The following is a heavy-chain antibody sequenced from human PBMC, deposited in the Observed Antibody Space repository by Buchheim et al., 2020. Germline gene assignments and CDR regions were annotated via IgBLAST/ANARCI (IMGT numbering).Heavy chain of an antibody. CDR3: ARGGRDNWGYRAVDY. V-gene: IGHV4-30-4*07. J-gene: IGHJ4*02. Sequence: QVQLQESGPGLVKPSQTLSLTCAVSGGSISSGGYSWSWIRQPPGKGLEWIGYIYYSGSTYYNPSLKSRVTISVDTSKNQFSLKLSSMTAADAAVYYCARGGRDNWGYRAVDYWGQGTL. D-gene: IGHD7-27*01. CDR2: IYYSGST. CDR1: GGSISSGGYS.